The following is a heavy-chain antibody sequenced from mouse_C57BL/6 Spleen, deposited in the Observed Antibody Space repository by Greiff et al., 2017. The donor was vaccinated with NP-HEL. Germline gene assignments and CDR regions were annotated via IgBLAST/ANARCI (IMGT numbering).Heavy chain of an antibody. V-gene: IGHV1-62-2*01. Sequence: VQLQQSGAELVKPGASVKLSCKASGYTFTEYTIHWVKQRSGQGLEWIGWFYPGSGSIKYTEKFKDKATLTADKSSSTVYMELSRLTSEDSAVYCSARHEVVKDAMDYWGQGTSVTVSS. J-gene: IGHJ4*01. CDR3: ARHEVVKDAMDY. CDR1: GYTFTEYT. CDR2: FYPGSGSI.